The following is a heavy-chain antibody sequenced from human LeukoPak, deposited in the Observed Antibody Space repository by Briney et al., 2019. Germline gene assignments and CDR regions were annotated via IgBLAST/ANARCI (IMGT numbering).Heavy chain of an antibody. J-gene: IGHJ4*02. CDR1: GYTFTNND. CDR3: TRGRAAGD. CDR2: VSPDSGDT. Sequence: ASVKVSCKASGYTFTNNDINWVRQATGQGIEWMGWVSPDSGDTGYAPNFRGRVTMTTDTSINTAYMELTSLTSEDPAIYYCTRGRAAGDWGQGTLVTVSS. D-gene: IGHD6-19*01. V-gene: IGHV1-8*01.